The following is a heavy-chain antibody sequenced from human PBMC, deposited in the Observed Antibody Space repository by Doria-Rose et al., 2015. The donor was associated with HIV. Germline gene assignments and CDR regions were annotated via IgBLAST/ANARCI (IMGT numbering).Heavy chain of an antibody. D-gene: IGHD5-12*01. CDR3: AKDSGSDQGRDGAFHI. J-gene: IGHJ3*02. V-gene: IGHV3-9*01. CDR2: ISWNSGII. Sequence: QLVESGGGLVQPGRSLRLSCAASGFTFDDYAMHWVRQAPGKGLEWVSGISWNSGIIGYADSVKGRLTISRDNAKNSLYLHLNRLRADDTAVYYCAKDSGSDQGRDGAFHIWGQGTMVTVSS. CDR1: GFTFDDYA.